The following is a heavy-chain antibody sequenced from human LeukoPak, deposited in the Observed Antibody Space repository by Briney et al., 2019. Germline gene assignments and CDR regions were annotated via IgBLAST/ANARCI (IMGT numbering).Heavy chain of an antibody. J-gene: IGHJ3*02. CDR3: ARDLGDSGDYRIGAFDI. Sequence: GRFTISRDNAKDSLFLQMNSLRVEDTAVYYCARDLGDSGDYRIGAFDIWGQGTMVTVSS. D-gene: IGHD4-17*01. V-gene: IGHV3-11*06.